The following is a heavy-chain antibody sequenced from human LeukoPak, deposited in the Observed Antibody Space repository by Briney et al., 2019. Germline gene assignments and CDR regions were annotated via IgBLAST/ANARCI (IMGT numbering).Heavy chain of an antibody. D-gene: IGHD6-19*01. V-gene: IGHV3-23*01. CDR2: IFGSGGSA. CDR1: GFAFGSYA. CDR3: AKTTVGYSSGRFPGWPADY. J-gene: IGHJ4*02. Sequence: PGGSLRLSCAASGFAFGSYAMYWVRQAPGKGLEWVSGIFGSGGSAHYADSVKGRFTISRDNSKNTVYQETNSLRAEDTAVYYCAKTTVGYSSGRFPGWPADYWGQGTLVTVSS.